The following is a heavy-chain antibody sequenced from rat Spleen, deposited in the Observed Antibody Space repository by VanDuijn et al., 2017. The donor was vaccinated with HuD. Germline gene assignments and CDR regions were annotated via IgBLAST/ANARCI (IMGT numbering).Heavy chain of an antibody. Sequence: EVQLVESGGGLVQPGRSLKLSCVASEFTFNNYGMAWVCQTPTKGLEWVATIRYDGSSTFYRDSVRGRLTVSRDNAKSTLYLQMDSLTSEDTATYYCTTWDYWHNRFDYWGQGVMVTVSS. J-gene: IGHJ2*01. CDR1: EFTFNNYG. D-gene: IGHD1-6*01. CDR2: IRYDGSST. CDR3: TTWDYWHNRFDY. V-gene: IGHV5-29*01.